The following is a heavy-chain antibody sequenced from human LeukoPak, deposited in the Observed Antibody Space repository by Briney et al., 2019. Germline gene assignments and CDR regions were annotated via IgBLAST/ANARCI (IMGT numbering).Heavy chain of an antibody. CDR3: ARYSYGGFYFDY. Sequence: PSETLSLTCTVTGGSISSYYWSWLRQPPGKGLEWIGYLHYSGSTTYNPSLKSRVTISLDTSKNQFSLKLSSVTAADTAVYYCARYSYGGFYFDYWGQGTLVTVSS. V-gene: IGHV4-59*08. D-gene: IGHD5-18*01. J-gene: IGHJ4*02. CDR2: LHYSGST. CDR1: GGSISSYY.